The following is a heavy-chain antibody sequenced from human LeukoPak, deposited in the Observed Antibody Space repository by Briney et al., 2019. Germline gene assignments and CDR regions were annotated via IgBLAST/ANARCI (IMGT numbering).Heavy chain of an antibody. V-gene: IGHV1-69*04. Sequence: GSSVKVSCKASGGTFSSYAISWVRQAPGQGLEWMGRIIPILGIANYAQKFQGRVTITADKSTSTAYMELSSLRSEDTALYYCARIGSAAFTDYWGQGTLVTVSS. J-gene: IGHJ4*02. D-gene: IGHD3-3*02. CDR2: IIPILGIA. CDR3: ARIGSAAFTDY. CDR1: GGTFSSYA.